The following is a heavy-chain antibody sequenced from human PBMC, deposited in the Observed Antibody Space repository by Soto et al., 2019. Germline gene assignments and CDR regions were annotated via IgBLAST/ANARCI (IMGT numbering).Heavy chain of an antibody. CDR2: ISGSGGST. Sequence: HPGGSLILSCAASGFTFSSYSMSWVRQAPGKGLEWVSAISGSGGSTYYADSVKDRFTISRDNSKNTVYLQMNSLSADDTATYYCAKGKTSGWYFFDYWGQGTPVTVSS. CDR3: AKGKTSGWYFFDY. D-gene: IGHD6-19*01. V-gene: IGHV3-23*01. J-gene: IGHJ4*02. CDR1: GFTFSSYS.